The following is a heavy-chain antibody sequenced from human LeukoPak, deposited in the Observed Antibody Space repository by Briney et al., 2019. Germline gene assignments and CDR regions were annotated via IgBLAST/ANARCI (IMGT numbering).Heavy chain of an antibody. Sequence: GGSLRLSCAASGLTVNNNYMNWVRQAPGKGLEWVSALYIGGNTYYADSVRGRFTIPRDNSKNTLYLQMNSLRAEDTAVHYCAKGRIYVDYWGQGTLVIVSS. D-gene: IGHD2/OR15-2a*01. CDR1: GLTVNNNY. CDR2: LYIGGNT. J-gene: IGHJ4*02. CDR3: AKGRIYVDY. V-gene: IGHV3-53*01.